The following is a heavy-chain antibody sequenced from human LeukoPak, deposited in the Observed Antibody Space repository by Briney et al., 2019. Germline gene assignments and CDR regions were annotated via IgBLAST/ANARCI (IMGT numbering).Heavy chain of an antibody. CDR3: ARGYSTSWTYYFDY. D-gene: IGHD6-13*01. J-gene: IGHJ4*02. CDR1: DGAITGYY. V-gene: IGHV4-59*01. CDR2: LHFGGST. Sequence: SETLSLTCTVSDGAITGYYWGWIRQPPGKGLDWIGHLHFGGSTNYNPPLKSRVTISVDTSKNHFSLKLSSVTAADTAVYYCARGYSTSWTYYFDYWGQGALVTVSS.